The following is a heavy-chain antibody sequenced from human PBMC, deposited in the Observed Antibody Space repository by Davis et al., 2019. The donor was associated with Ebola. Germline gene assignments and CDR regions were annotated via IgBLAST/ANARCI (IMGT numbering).Heavy chain of an antibody. CDR3: AREYCSSTSCYRYYYYYGMDV. CDR1: GYTLTELS. V-gene: IGHV1-69*04. D-gene: IGHD2-2*01. Sequence: SVKVSCKVSGYTLTELSMRWVRQAPGQGLEWMGRIIPILGIANYAQKFQGRVTITADKSTSTAYMELSSLRSEDTAVYYCAREYCSSTSCYRYYYYYGMDVWGQGTTVTVSS. J-gene: IGHJ6*02. CDR2: IIPILGIA.